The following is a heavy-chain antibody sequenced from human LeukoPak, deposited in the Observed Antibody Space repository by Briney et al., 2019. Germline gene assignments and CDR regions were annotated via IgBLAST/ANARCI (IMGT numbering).Heavy chain of an antibody. CDR1: RVSINDYY. Sequence: PSETLSLTCTVARVSINDYYWTWIRQPPGKGLEWIGYVSSTGNTNSNPSLRSRVGMSIDASKKQFSLRLNSVTAADTAVYYCARPYYGHSVGDAYDVWGQGTLATVSS. CDR3: ARPYYGHSVGDAYDV. V-gene: IGHV4-59*01. J-gene: IGHJ3*01. D-gene: IGHD4-17*01. CDR2: VSSTGNT.